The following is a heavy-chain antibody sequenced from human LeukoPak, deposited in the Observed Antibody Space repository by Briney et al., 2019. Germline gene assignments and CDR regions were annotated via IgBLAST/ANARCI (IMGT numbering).Heavy chain of an antibody. D-gene: IGHD4-17*01. CDR3: ARAQNDYGDSITIDY. V-gene: IGHV4-38-2*02. J-gene: IGHJ4*02. CDR1: GYSISSGYY. Sequence: SETLSLTCTVSGYSISSGYYWGWIRQPPGKGLEWIGSIYHSGSPYYNPSLKSRVTISVDTSKNHFSLKLSSVTAADTAVYYCARAQNDYGDSITIDYWGQGTLVTVSS. CDR2: IYHSGSP.